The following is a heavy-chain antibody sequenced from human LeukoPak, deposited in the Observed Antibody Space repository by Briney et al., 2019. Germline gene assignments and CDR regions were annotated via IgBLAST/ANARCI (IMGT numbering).Heavy chain of an antibody. Sequence: SETLSLTCTVSGGSVSSGSYYWSWIRQPPGKGLEWIGYIYYSGSTNYNPSLKSRVTISVDTSKNQFSLKLSSVTAADTAVYYCARGAVVVPAAMDPDYYYYGMDVWGQGTTVTVSS. CDR2: IYYSGST. CDR1: GGSVSSGSYY. J-gene: IGHJ6*02. CDR3: ARGAVVVPAAMDPDYYYYGMDV. V-gene: IGHV4-61*01. D-gene: IGHD2-2*01.